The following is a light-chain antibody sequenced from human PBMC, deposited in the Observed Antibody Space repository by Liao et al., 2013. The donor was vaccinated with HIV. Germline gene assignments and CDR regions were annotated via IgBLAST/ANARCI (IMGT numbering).Light chain of an antibody. CDR3: QVWDSLSDHPVL. Sequence: SYELTQPPSVSVAPGKTARITCGGNNLGSKSVHWYQQKPGQAPILVIYYDSDRPSGIPERFSGSNFENTATLTISRVEAGDEADYYCQVWDSLSDHPVLFGGGTKLTVL. CDR2: YDS. CDR1: NLGSKS. V-gene: IGLV3-21*01. J-gene: IGLJ2*01.